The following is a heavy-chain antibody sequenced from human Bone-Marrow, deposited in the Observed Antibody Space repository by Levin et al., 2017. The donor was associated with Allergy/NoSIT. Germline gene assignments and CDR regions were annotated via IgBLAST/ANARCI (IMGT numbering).Heavy chain of an antibody. Sequence: AASVKVSCKASGYTFRDYYIQWVRQAPGQGLEWMGWINPNSGGTNYAQKFQGRLTMTTDTSISTVYMELSSLRSDDTAVYYCARHADYGSGSYDLYYYYFSMDVWGRGTAVTVSS. CDR3: ARHADYGSGSYDLYYYYFSMDV. D-gene: IGHD3-10*01. V-gene: IGHV1-2*02. CDR1: GYTFRDYY. CDR2: INPNSGGT. J-gene: IGHJ6*04.